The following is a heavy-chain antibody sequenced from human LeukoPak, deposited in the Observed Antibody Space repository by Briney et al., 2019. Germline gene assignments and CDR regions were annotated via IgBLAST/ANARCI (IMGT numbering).Heavy chain of an antibody. Sequence: ASETLSLTCAVYGGSFSGYYWSWIRQPPGKGLEWIGEINHSGSINYNPSLKSRVTISVDTSKNHFSLKLSSVTAADTAVYYCVREQRSYDFSSSFYVAHGMDVWGQGTTVIVSS. D-gene: IGHD3-3*01. J-gene: IGHJ6*02. CDR1: GGSFSGYY. CDR2: INHSGSI. V-gene: IGHV4-34*01. CDR3: VREQRSYDFSSSFYVAHGMDV.